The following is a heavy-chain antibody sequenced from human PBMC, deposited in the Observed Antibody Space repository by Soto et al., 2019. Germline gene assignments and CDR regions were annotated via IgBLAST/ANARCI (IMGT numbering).Heavy chain of an antibody. J-gene: IGHJ5*02. CDR2: INPNGGGT. CDR1: GYTFTGYY. V-gene: IGHV1-2*02. D-gene: IGHD5-12*01. CDR3: ARGLVATITFDP. Sequence: QVQLVQSGAEVKKPGASVKVSCKASGYTFTGYYMHSVRQAPGQGLEWMGWINPNGGGTNYAQKFQGRVTMTRDTSISTAYMELSRLRSDDTAVYYCARGLVATITFDPWGQGTLVTVSS.